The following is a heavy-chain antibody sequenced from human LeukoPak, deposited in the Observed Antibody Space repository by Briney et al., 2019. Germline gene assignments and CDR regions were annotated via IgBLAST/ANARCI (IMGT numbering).Heavy chain of an antibody. CDR1: GGPISSSRT. V-gene: IGHV4-39*07. CDR3: RLRGDTVTTLYYFDY. Sequence: PSETLSLTCTVSGGPISSSRTWGWVRQPPGKGLEWIGNVHYDGRTASNPSFKSRVTMSLDTSTNRFSLKLSSVTAADTAVYYCRLRGDTVTTLYYFDYWGQGTLVTVSS. D-gene: IGHD4-17*01. J-gene: IGHJ4*02. CDR2: VHYDGRT.